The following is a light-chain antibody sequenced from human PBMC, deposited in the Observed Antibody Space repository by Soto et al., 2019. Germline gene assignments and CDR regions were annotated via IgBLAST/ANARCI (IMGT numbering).Light chain of an antibody. Sequence: EIVMTQSPATLSVSPGERATLSCSASQNISSNLAWYQQKPGQAPRVLIDGASTRATGIPARFSGSGSGTEFTLTISSLQSEDFAVYYCQQYNNWLWTFGQGTKVEIQ. V-gene: IGKV3-15*01. J-gene: IGKJ1*01. CDR2: GAS. CDR3: QQYNNWLWT. CDR1: QNISSN.